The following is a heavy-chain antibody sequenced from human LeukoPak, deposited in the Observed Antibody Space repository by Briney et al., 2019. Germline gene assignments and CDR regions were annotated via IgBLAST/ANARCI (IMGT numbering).Heavy chain of an antibody. CDR2: ISSSGGST. CDR3: AKGPRSGWSLLYFDY. D-gene: IGHD6-19*01. J-gene: IGHJ4*02. CDR1: GFPFSSYA. V-gene: IGHV3-23*01. Sequence: GGSLRLPCAASGFPFSSYAMSWVRQAPGKGLEWVSAISSSGGSTYYADSVKGRFTISRDNSKNTLYLQMNSLRAEDTAVYYCAKGPRSGWSLLYFDYWGQGTLVTVSS.